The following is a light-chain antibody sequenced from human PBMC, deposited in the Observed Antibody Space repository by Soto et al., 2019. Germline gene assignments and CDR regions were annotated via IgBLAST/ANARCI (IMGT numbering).Light chain of an antibody. CDR1: SANIGANT. CDR3: AVWDNSRNALV. V-gene: IGLV1-44*01. Sequence: QAVVTQPPSASGTPGQKVIISCSGSSANIGANTGNWYQQLPGTAPKLLIYAYDQRPSGVPDRFSGSKSGTSASLAISGLQAEDEADYFCAVWDNSRNALVFGGGTKLTVL. CDR2: AYD. J-gene: IGLJ3*02.